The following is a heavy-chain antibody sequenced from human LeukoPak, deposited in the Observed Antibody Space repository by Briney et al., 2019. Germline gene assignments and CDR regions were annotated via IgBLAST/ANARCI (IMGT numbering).Heavy chain of an antibody. D-gene: IGHD3-22*01. CDR3: ARLKYYYDSSGYYYAQPFDY. Sequence: PSETLSLTCAVYGGSFSAYYWSWIRQPPGKGLEWIGEINHSGSTNYNPSLTSRVTISVDTSKNQSSLKLSSVTAADTAVYYCARLKYYYDSSGYYYAQPFDYWGQGTLVTVSS. J-gene: IGHJ4*02. CDR1: GGSFSAYY. CDR2: INHSGST. V-gene: IGHV4-34*01.